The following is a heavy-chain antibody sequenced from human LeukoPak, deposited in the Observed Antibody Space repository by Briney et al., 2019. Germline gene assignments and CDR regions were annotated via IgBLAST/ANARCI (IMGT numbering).Heavy chain of an antibody. CDR3: ARATGESGGYSYEYFDY. J-gene: IGHJ4*02. CDR1: GFTFSSYG. V-gene: IGHV3-21*01. CDR2: ISSSSSYI. D-gene: IGHD3-22*01. Sequence: GGSLRLSCAASGFTFSSYGMNWVRQAPGKGLEWVSSISSSSSYIYYADSVKGRFTLSRDNAKESLYLRMDSLRAEDTAVYYCARATGESGGYSYEYFDYWGQGTLVTVSP.